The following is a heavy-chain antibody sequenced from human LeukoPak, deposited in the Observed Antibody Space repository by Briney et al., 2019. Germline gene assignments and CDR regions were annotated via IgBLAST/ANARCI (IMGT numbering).Heavy chain of an antibody. CDR1: GGTFSSYA. CDR2: IIPIFGTA. V-gene: IGHV1-69*06. J-gene: IGHJ4*02. Sequence: GASVKVSCKASGGTFSSYAISWVRQAPGQGLEWMGGIIPIFGTANYAQKFQGRVTITADKSTSTAYMELSRLRSDDTAVYYCARVPGFPLGRFDYWGQGTLVTVSS. CDR3: ARVPGFPLGRFDY.